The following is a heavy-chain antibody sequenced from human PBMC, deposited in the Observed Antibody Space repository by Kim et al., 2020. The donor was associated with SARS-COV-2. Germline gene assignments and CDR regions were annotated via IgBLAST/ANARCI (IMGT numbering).Heavy chain of an antibody. V-gene: IGHV3-9*01. J-gene: IGHJ4*02. Sequence: GGSLRLSCAASGFTFDDYAMHWVRQAPGKGLEWVSGSSWNSGSIGDADSVKGRFTISRDNAKNSLNLQMNSLGAEDTALYYCAKGHIYYYDSSSLVCPFDYWGQGTRVTVSS. CDR3: AKGHIYYYDSSSLVCPFDY. CDR2: SSWNSGSI. D-gene: IGHD3-22*01. CDR1: GFTFDDYA.